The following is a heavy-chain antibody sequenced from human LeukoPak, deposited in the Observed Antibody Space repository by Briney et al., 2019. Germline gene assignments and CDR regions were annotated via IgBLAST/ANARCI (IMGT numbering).Heavy chain of an antibody. D-gene: IGHD3-22*01. CDR1: GYTFTVYY. Sequence: ASVTVSCTASGYTFTVYYMHWVRQAPGQGLEWMGWINPNSGGTNYAQKYQGRVTMTRDTSISTAYMELSRLRSDDTAVYYCARDWGAYYYDSITAAHLDYWGQGTLVTVSS. CDR3: ARDWGAYYYDSITAAHLDY. J-gene: IGHJ4*02. CDR2: INPNSGGT. V-gene: IGHV1-2*02.